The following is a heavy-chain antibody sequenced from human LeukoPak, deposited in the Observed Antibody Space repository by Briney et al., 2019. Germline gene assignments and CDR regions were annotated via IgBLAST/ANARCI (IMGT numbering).Heavy chain of an antibody. CDR1: GFTFSSYA. CDR2: ISYGGSNK. Sequence: TGGSLRLSCAASGFTFSSYAMHWVRQAPGKGLEWVAVISYGGSNKYYADSVKGRFTISRDNSKNTLYLQMNCLRAEDTAVYYCARGQFRLSDFDSSGFDYWGQGTLVTVSS. J-gene: IGHJ4*02. V-gene: IGHV3-30*04. D-gene: IGHD3-22*01. CDR3: ARGQFRLSDFDSSGFDY.